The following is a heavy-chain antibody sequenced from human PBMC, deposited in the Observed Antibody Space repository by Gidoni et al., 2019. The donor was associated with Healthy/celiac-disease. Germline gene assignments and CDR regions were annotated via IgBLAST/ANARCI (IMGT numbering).Heavy chain of an antibody. D-gene: IGHD3-22*01. J-gene: IGHJ4*02. CDR2: ISYDGSNN. V-gene: IGHV3-30*18. Sequence: QVQLVESGGGVVQPGRSLRLSCAASGFTFSSYGMHWVRKAPGKGLGWVAVISYDGSNNYYADSVKVRFTISRDNSKNTLYLQMNSLRAADTAVYYCAKVIGENYYDSSGYLFDYWGQGTLVTVSS. CDR3: AKVIGENYYDSSGYLFDY. CDR1: GFTFSSYG.